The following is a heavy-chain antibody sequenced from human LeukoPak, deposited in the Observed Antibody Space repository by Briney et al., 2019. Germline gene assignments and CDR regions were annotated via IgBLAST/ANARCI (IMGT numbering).Heavy chain of an antibody. CDR3: ARHFSSYGSGSPIRY. Sequence: SETLSLTCTVSGVSISSSNSYWSWIRQPPGKGLEWIGEINHSGSTNYNPSLKSRVTISVDTSKNQFSLKLSSVTAADTAVYYCARHFSSYGSGSPIRYWGQGTLVTVSS. CDR2: INHSGST. J-gene: IGHJ4*02. CDR1: GVSISSSNSY. V-gene: IGHV4-39*01. D-gene: IGHD3-10*01.